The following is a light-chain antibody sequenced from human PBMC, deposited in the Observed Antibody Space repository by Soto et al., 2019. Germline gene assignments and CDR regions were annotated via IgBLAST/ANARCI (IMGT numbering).Light chain of an antibody. CDR2: WAS. J-gene: IGKJ4*01. CDR1: QSVLSSSNNKNY. Sequence: DIVMTQSPDSLAVSLGERATINCKSSQSVLSSSNNKNYLAWHQQKPGQPPKVLIYWASTRESGVPDRFSGTGSGTDFTLTISSLQAEDVAVYYCQQYFSTPLTFGGGTKVEIK. CDR3: QQYFSTPLT. V-gene: IGKV4-1*01.